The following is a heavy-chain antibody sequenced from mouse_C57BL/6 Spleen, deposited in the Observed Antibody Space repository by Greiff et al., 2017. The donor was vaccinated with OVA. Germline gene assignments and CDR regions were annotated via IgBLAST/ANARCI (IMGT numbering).Heavy chain of an antibody. V-gene: IGHV14-3*01. CDR3: ARSAGYYAMDY. CDR1: GFNIKNPY. J-gene: IGHJ4*01. Sequence: EVQLQQSVAELVRPGASVKLSCTASGFNIKNPYMHWVKQRPEQGLEWIGRIDPANGNTKYAPKFQGKATITADTSSNTAYLQLSSLTSEDTAIYYCARSAGYYAMDYWGQGTSVTVSS. CDR2: IDPANGNT. D-gene: IGHD1-2*01.